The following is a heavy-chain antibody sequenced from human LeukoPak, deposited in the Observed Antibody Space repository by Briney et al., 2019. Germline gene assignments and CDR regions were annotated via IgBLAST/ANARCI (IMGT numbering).Heavy chain of an antibody. D-gene: IGHD6-13*01. Sequence: KSGGSLRLSCAASGFTFSDYYMSWIRQAPGKGLEWVSYISSSGSTIYYADSVKGRFTISRDNAKNSLYLQMNSLRAEDTAVYYCARDRSSTQGRMECFDYWGQGTLVTVSS. CDR2: ISSSGSTI. CDR1: GFTFSDYY. J-gene: IGHJ4*02. CDR3: ARDRSSTQGRMECFDY. V-gene: IGHV3-11*04.